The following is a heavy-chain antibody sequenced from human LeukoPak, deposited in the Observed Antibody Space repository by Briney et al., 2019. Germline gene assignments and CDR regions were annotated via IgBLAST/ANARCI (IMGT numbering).Heavy chain of an antibody. CDR2: ISNSGSTT. J-gene: IGHJ4*02. V-gene: IGHV3-48*03. D-gene: IGHD5-24*01. Sequence: PGGSLRLSCAASGFTFSSYEMNWVRQAPGKGLEWVSYISNSGSTTYYADSVKGRFTISRDNAKNSLYLQMNSLRAGDTAVYYCARTIEMATISYFDYWGQGTLVTVSS. CDR3: ARTIEMATISYFDY. CDR1: GFTFSSYE.